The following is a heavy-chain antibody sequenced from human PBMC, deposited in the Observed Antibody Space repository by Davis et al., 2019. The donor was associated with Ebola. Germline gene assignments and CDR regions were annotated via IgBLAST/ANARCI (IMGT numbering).Heavy chain of an antibody. Sequence: ASVKVSCKTSAYTFTGYYMHWVRQAPGQGLEWMGWINPNNGATNYAQKFQGRVTLTWDTSISTAYMEVTKLKSDDTAVYYCARDSRGYCSPVSCPPDFDPWGQGTLVTVSS. D-gene: IGHD2-15*01. V-gene: IGHV1-2*02. CDR2: INPNNGAT. CDR1: AYTFTGYY. CDR3: ARDSRGYCSPVSCPPDFDP. J-gene: IGHJ5*02.